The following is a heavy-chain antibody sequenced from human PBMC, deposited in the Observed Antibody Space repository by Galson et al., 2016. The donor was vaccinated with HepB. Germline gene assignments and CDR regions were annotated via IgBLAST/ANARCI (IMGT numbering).Heavy chain of an antibody. J-gene: IGHJ5*02. CDR2: IRSKANNYAT. V-gene: IGHV3-73*01. CDR1: GLTFSGSA. Sequence: SLRLSCAVSGLTFSGSAMHWVRQASGKGLEWVGHIRSKANNYATAYAASVKGRFTISRDDSKNTAYLQMNSLKTEDTAVYYCTRHLDPGYSSSWYFWFDPWGRGTLVTVSS. D-gene: IGHD6-13*01. CDR3: TRHLDPGYSSSWYFWFDP.